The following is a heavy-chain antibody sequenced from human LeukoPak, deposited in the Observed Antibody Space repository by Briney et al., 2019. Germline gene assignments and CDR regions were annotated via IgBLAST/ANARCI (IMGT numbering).Heavy chain of an antibody. Sequence: GGSLRLSCVASGFSFDDYAMHWVRQAPGKGLEWVSGINWNSGSIGYADSVKGRFTISRDNAKNSLYLQMNGLRLEDMALYYCAKGRLYSSSSGAFDIWGQGTMVTVSS. CDR2: INWNSGSI. CDR3: AKGRLYSSSSGAFDI. CDR1: GFSFDDYA. D-gene: IGHD6-6*01. V-gene: IGHV3-9*03. J-gene: IGHJ3*02.